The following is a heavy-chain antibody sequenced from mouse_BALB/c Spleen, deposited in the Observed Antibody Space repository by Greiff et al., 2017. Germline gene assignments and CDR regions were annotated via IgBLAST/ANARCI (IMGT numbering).Heavy chain of an antibody. CDR2: IWSGGST. CDR1: GFSLTSYG. CDR3: ARNRGYRYYFDY. V-gene: IGHV2-2*02. Sequence: QVQLKESGPGLVQPSQSLSITCTVSGFSLTSYGVHWVRQSPGKGLEWLGVIWSGGSTDYNAAFISRLSISKDNSKSQVFFKMNSLQANDTAIYYCARNRGYRYYFDYGGQGTTRTGSS. J-gene: IGHJ2*01. D-gene: IGHD2-14*01.